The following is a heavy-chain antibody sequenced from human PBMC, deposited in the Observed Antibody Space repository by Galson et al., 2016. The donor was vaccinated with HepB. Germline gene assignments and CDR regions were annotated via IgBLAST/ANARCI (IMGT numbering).Heavy chain of an antibody. CDR2: IYDSGST. Sequence: SETLSLTCTVSGGSISSTGSYWGWIRQPPGKGLEWIGRIYDSGSTHYNPSLKSRVTISVDTSKDQFSLKLNSVTAADTAMYYCARLVYYGSGSYWYFDLWGRGTLVTVSS. J-gene: IGHJ2*01. CDR3: ARLVYYGSGSYWYFDL. D-gene: IGHD3-10*01. V-gene: IGHV4-39*01. CDR1: GGSISSTGSY.